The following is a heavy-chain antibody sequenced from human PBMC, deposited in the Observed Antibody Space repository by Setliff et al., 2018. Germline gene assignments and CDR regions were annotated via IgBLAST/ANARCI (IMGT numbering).Heavy chain of an antibody. CDR3: ARDGVFYAMDV. Sequence: GGSLRLSCAASGFTFNFFWMSWVRQVPGKGLEWVANINQDGSTPFYVDSVKGRFTISRDNAKNSLSLQMNSLRAEDTALYYCARDGVFYAMDVWGRGTTVTVSS. CDR1: GFTFNFFW. D-gene: IGHD3-10*01. V-gene: IGHV3-7*01. J-gene: IGHJ6*02. CDR2: INQDGSTP.